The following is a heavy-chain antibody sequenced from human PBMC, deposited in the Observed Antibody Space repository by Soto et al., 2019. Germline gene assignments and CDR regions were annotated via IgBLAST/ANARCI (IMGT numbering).Heavy chain of an antibody. Sequence: QITLKESGPTLVKPTQTLTLTCTFSGFSLSTSGVGVGWIRQPPGKALEWLALIYWDDDERYSPSLKSRLTITKDTSKNQVVLIMTNMDPVDTGTYYCAHRRRAGGVWYTFDYWGQGTLVTVSS. J-gene: IGHJ4*02. V-gene: IGHV2-5*02. D-gene: IGHD2-8*02. CDR2: IYWDDDE. CDR3: AHRRRAGGVWYTFDY. CDR1: GFSLSTSGVG.